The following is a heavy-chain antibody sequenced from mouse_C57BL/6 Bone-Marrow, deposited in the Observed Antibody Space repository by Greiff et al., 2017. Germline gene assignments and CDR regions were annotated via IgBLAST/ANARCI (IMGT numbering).Heavy chain of an antibody. CDR1: GFSLTSYG. D-gene: IGHD1-1*01. V-gene: IGHV2-5*01. CDR3: AKGGYYGSSIYWYFDV. Sequence: VQVVESGPGLVQPSQSLSITCTVSGFSLTSYGVHWVRQSPGKGLEWLGVIWRGGSTDYNAAFMSRLSITKDNSKSQVFFKMNRLQADDTAIYYCAKGGYYGSSIYWYFDVWGTGTTVTVSS. J-gene: IGHJ1*03. CDR2: IWRGGST.